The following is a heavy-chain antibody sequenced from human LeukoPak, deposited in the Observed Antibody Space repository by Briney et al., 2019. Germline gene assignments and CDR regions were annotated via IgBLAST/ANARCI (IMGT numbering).Heavy chain of an antibody. D-gene: IGHD3-3*01. CDR3: ARAFGYDFWSGYPPYYFDY. CDR1: GFTFSSYW. CDR2: IKQDGSEK. Sequence: GGSLRLSCAASGFTFSSYWMSWVRQAPGKGLEWVANIKQDGSEKYYVDSVKGRFTISRDNAKNSLYLQMNSLRAEDTAVYYCARAFGYDFWSGYPPYYFDYWGQGTLVTVSS. J-gene: IGHJ4*02. V-gene: IGHV3-7*01.